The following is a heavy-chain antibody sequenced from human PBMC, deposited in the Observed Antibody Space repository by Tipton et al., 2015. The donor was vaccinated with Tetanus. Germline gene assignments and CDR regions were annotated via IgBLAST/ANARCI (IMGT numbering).Heavy chain of an antibody. J-gene: IGHJ5*02. CDR3: AKVPWEGVYANWFDP. D-gene: IGHD2-8*01. CDR2: IYYSGST. V-gene: IGHV4-31*02. Sequence: LRLSCTVSGGSIGSGGNYWSWLRQHPGKGLEWIGNIYYSGSTYYNPSLKRRVTISVDTSTNQFSLKLSSVTAAETAVYYCAKVPWEGVYANWFDPWGQGPLVTVSS. CDR1: GGSIGSGGNY.